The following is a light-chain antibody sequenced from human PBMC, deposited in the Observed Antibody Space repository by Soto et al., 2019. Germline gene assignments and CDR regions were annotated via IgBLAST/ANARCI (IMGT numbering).Light chain of an antibody. V-gene: IGLV2-23*01. Sequence: QSALTQPASVSGSPGQSITISCTGTSSDVGSYNLVSWYQQHPGKAPKLMIYEGSKRPSGVSNRFSGSKSGNTASLTISGLQAEDEADYYCCSYARSSPHVVFGGGTKLTV. CDR3: CSYARSSPHVV. CDR1: SSDVGSYNL. J-gene: IGLJ2*01. CDR2: EGS.